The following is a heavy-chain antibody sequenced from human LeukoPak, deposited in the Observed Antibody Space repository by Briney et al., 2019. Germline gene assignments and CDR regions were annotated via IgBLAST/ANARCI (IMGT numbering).Heavy chain of an antibody. Sequence: GSLRLSCTASGFIFGDYAMSWVRQAPGKGLEWVGFIRSKAYGGTTEYAASVKGRFTISRDDSRSIAYLQMNSLKTEDTAVYYCTRSYSSSWFDYWGQGTLVTVSS. CDR2: IRSKAYGGTT. V-gene: IGHV3-49*04. D-gene: IGHD6-13*01. J-gene: IGHJ4*02. CDR1: GFIFGDYA. CDR3: TRSYSSSWFDY.